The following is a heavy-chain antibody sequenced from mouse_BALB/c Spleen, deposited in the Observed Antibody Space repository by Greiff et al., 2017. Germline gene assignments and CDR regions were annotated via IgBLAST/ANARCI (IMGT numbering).Heavy chain of an antibody. D-gene: IGHD3-3*01. V-gene: IGHV7-3*02. CDR3: ARVGAYAMDY. Sequence: EVQLVESGGGLVQPGGSLRLSCATSGFTFTDYYMSWVRQPPGKALEWLGFIRNKANGYTTEYSASVKGLFTISRDNSQSILYLQMNTLRAEDSATYYCARVGAYAMDYWGQGTSVTVSS. J-gene: IGHJ4*01. CDR1: GFTFTDYY. CDR2: IRNKANGYTT.